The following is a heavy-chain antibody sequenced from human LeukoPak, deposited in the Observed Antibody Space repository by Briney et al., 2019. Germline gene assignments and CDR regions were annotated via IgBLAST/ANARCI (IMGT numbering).Heavy chain of an antibody. CDR2: IYSGGST. J-gene: IGHJ4*02. Sequence: PGGSLRLSCAASGFTFSSNYMSWVRQAPGKGLEWVSDIYSGGSTYYSDSVKGRFTISSDNSKNTLYLHMKSLRAEDTAVYYCARHGYSSSWYEESWGQGTLVTVSS. CDR3: ARHGYSSSWYEES. CDR1: GFTFSSNY. V-gene: IGHV3-53*01. D-gene: IGHD6-13*01.